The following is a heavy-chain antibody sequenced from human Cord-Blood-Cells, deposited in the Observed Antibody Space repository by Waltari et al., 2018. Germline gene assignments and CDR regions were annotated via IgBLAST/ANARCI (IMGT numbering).Heavy chain of an antibody. J-gene: IGHJ4*02. CDR1: GFSPSPSGMY. Sequence: QVTLRESGPALVKPTPTLTLTCTFSGFSPSPSGMYVSWIRQPPGKALEWLALIDWDDDKYYSTSLKTRLTISEDTSKNQVVLTMTNMDPVDTATYYRARYYGGNSYFDYWSQGTRVTVAS. D-gene: IGHD4-17*01. CDR2: IDWDDDK. CDR3: ARYYGGNSYFDY. V-gene: IGHV2-70*01.